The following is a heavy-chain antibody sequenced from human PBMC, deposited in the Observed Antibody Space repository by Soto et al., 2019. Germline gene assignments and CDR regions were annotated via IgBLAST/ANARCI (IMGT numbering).Heavy chain of an antibody. CDR3: AKDRMWGVHSTQYHYYGMDV. CDR1: GFTFSSYG. V-gene: IGHV3-30*18. Sequence: PGGSLRLSCAASGFTFSSYGMHWVRQAPGKGLEWVAVISYDGSNKYYADPVKGRFTISRDNSKNTLYLQMNSLRAEDTAVYYCAKDRMWGVHSTQYHYYGMDVWGQGTTVTVSS. J-gene: IGHJ6*02. CDR2: ISYDGSNK. D-gene: IGHD1-26*01.